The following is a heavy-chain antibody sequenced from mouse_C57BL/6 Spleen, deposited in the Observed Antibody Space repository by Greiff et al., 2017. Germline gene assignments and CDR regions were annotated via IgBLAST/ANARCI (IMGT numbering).Heavy chain of an antibody. CDR3: ARDYDGYYFDY. CDR1: GFTFSDYG. CDR2: ISSGSSTI. J-gene: IGHJ2*01. Sequence: EVKVEESGGGLVKPGGSLKLSCAASGFTFSDYGMHWVRQAPEKGLEWVAYISSGSSTIYYADTVKGRFTISRDNAKNTLFLQMTNLRSEDTAMYYCARDYDGYYFDYWGQGTTLTVSS. V-gene: IGHV5-17*01. D-gene: IGHD2-4*01.